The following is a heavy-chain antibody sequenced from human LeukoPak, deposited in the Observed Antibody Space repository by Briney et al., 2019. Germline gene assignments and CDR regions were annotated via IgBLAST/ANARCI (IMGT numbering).Heavy chain of an antibody. V-gene: IGHV3-15*01. D-gene: IGHD3-16*02. CDR2: IKSKHDGATT. CDR3: ATVIFVYSAFDI. Sequence: GGSLRLSCAASGFTLSTYYMSWVRQAPGKGLEWVGRIKSKHDGATTDYAAPVKGRFTISRDDSKNTLYLQMTSLNAEDSAVYFCATVIFVYSAFDIWGQGTVVTVSS. J-gene: IGHJ3*02. CDR1: GFTLSTYY.